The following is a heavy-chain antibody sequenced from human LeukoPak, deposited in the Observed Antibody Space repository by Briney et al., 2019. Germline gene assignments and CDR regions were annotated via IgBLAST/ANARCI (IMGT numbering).Heavy chain of an antibody. Sequence: GASVKVSCKASGYTFTGYYMHWVRQAPGQGLEWMGWINPNSGGTNYAQKFQGRGTMTRDTSISTAYMELSRLRSDDTAVYYCAREEGLGYCSSTSCSQDYYYYGMDVWGQGTTVTVSS. D-gene: IGHD2-2*01. CDR1: GYTFTGYY. V-gene: IGHV1-2*02. CDR2: INPNSGGT. J-gene: IGHJ6*02. CDR3: AREEGLGYCSSTSCSQDYYYYGMDV.